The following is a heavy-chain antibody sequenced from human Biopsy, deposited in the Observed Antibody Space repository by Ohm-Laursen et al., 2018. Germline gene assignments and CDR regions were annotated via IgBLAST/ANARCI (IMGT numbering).Heavy chain of an antibody. Sequence: TLSLTCAVYGGAFSGYYWTWIRQPLGEGLDWIGEINHSGSASYNPSLKSRITVLVDTSMNQFSLKLRSVSAADTAVYFCARALDYYDPYYYYAMGVWGQGTSVTVSS. J-gene: IGHJ6*02. CDR1: GGAFSGYY. V-gene: IGHV4-34*01. CDR2: INHSGSA. D-gene: IGHD3-16*01. CDR3: ARALDYYDPYYYYAMGV.